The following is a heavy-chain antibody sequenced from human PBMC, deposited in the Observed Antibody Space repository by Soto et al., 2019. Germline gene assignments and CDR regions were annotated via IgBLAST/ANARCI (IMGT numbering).Heavy chain of an antibody. CDR2: MNPNSGNT. J-gene: IGHJ3*02. CDR3: VREVEDGRMRDAFDI. Sequence: ASVKVSCKASGYTFTSYDSNWVRQATGQGLEWMGWMNPNSGNTGYAQKFQGRVTMTRNTSIGTAYMELSSLRSEDTAVYYCVREVEDGRMRDAFDIWGQGTMVTVSS. V-gene: IGHV1-8*01. CDR1: GYTFTSYD.